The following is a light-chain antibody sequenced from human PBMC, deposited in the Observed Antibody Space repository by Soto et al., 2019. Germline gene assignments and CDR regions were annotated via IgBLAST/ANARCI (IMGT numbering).Light chain of an antibody. CDR3: QQYNSYSWT. V-gene: IGKV1-5*03. CDR1: QRISSW. Sequence: DIQMTQSPSTLSACVGDRVTITCRASQRISSWLAWYQQKPGKAPKLLIYKASSLESGVPSRFSGSGSGTEFILTISSLQPDEFATYYCQQYNSYSWTFGQGTKVEIK. J-gene: IGKJ1*01. CDR2: KAS.